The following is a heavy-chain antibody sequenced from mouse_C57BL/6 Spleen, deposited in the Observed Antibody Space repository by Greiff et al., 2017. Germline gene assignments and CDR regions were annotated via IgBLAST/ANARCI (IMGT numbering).Heavy chain of an antibody. D-gene: IGHD1-1*01. J-gene: IGHJ2*01. CDR3: ARTTVYYFDY. V-gene: IGHV1-82*01. CDR1: GYAFSSSW. Sequence: VQLQQSGPELVKPGASVKISCKASGYAFSSSWMNWVKQRPGKGLEWIGRIYPGDGDTNYNGKFKGKATLTADKSSSTAYMQLSSLTSEDSAVCFCARTTVYYFDYWGQGTTLTVSS. CDR2: IYPGDGDT.